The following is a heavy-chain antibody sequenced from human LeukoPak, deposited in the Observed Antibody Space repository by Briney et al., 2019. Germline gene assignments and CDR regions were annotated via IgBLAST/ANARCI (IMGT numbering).Heavy chain of an antibody. Sequence: GGSLRLSCTASGFTFDDYAMSWVRQAPGKGLEWVGFIRSKAYGGTTEYAASVKGRFTISRDDSKSIAYLQMNSLKTEDTAVYYCTTAQRVGAYAFDIWGQGTIVTVSS. CDR3: TTAQRVGAYAFDI. V-gene: IGHV3-49*04. D-gene: IGHD1-26*01. CDR2: IRSKAYGGTT. J-gene: IGHJ3*02. CDR1: GFTFDDYA.